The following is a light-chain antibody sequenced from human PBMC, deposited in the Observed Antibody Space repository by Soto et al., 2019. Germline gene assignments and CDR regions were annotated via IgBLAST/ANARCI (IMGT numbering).Light chain of an antibody. V-gene: IGKV3-15*01. J-gene: IGKJ1*01. Sequence: IVMPQNQATLSVSPGERASLACRARQSVNSKLAWYQQKPGRAPRLLIYGASTRATGIPARFSGSGSGTEFTLTISSLQPEDFATYYCQQSYSTGTFGQGTKVDI. CDR3: QQSYSTGT. CDR1: QSVNSK. CDR2: GAS.